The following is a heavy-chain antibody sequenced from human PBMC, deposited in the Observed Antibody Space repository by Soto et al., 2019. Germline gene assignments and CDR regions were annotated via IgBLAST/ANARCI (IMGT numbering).Heavy chain of an antibody. Sequence: PSETLSLTCAVSGGSIDSGAYSLSWIRQPPGKGLEWIGYVTHTGTAYSIPSLNGRLALSVDSSQTQFSLKLTSVTAADSAVYYCARIHWTQSSLDYWGRGIMVTVYS. CDR3: ARIHWTQSSLDY. V-gene: IGHV4-30-2*01. J-gene: IGHJ4*02. CDR2: VTHTGTA. D-gene: IGHD6-19*01. CDR1: GGSIDSGAYS.